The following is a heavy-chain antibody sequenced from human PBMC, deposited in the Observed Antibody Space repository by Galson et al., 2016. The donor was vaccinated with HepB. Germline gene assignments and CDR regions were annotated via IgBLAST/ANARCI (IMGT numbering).Heavy chain of an antibody. J-gene: IGHJ5*01. CDR3: ARVGLGYSSSLPDS. CDR1: GFAFSSYG. Sequence: SLRLSCAASGFAFSSYGIHWVRQAPGKGLEWVAVVSYDGNYQYYADSVKGRFTISRDNSKNILYLQMNSLRADDTALYFCARVGLGYSSSLPDSWGQGIMVIVSS. CDR2: VSYDGNYQ. V-gene: IGHV3-30*03. D-gene: IGHD6-6*01.